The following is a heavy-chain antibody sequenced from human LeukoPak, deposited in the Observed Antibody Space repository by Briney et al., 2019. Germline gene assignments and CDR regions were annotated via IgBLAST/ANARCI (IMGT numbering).Heavy chain of an antibody. Sequence: ASVKVSCKASGGTFISYTISWVRQAPGQGLEWMGRIIPILGIANYAQKFQGRVTITADKSTSTAYMELSSLRSEDTAVYYCARDGTKVAYPYYYYGMDVWGQGTTVTVSS. CDR3: ARDGTKVAYPYYYYGMDV. CDR1: GGTFISYT. CDR2: IIPILGIA. D-gene: IGHD1-14*01. J-gene: IGHJ6*02. V-gene: IGHV1-69*04.